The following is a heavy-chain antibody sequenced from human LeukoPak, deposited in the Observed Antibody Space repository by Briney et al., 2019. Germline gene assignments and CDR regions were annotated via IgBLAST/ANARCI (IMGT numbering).Heavy chain of an antibody. J-gene: IGHJ4*02. CDR2: IWFDGSNE. D-gene: IGHD6-19*01. CDR1: GSTFRSYA. CDR3: ARGQYSSGWSHPGDY. Sequence: PGTSLRLSCVASGSTFRSYAMHWVRQAPGKGLEWVAVIWFDGSNEHYADSMKGRVTISRDNSKNTLYLQMYTLRAEDTAVYYCARGQYSSGWSHPGDYWGQGTLVTVSS. V-gene: IGHV3-33*01.